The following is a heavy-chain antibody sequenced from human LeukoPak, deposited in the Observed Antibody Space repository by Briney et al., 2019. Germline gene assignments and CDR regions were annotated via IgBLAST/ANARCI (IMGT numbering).Heavy chain of an antibody. Sequence: GGSLRLSCEAAGFTFSSHAMSWVRQAPGKGLEWVSGISGNGGSTYYADSVEGRFTISRDNSKNTMYMQMNSLRGEDTAIYYCARKEGYSTSSSDYWGQGTLVTVSS. D-gene: IGHD6-6*01. V-gene: IGHV3-23*01. J-gene: IGHJ4*02. CDR1: GFTFSSHA. CDR2: ISGNGGST. CDR3: ARKEGYSTSSSDY.